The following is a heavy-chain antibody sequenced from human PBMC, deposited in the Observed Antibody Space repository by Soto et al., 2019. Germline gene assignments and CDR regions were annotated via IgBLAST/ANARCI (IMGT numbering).Heavy chain of an antibody. J-gene: IGHJ4*02. Sequence: QVQLVESGGGVVQPGRSLRLSCAASGFTFSDSAMHWVRQAPGKGLELVAVISYDGTNKFYVDSVKGRFTISRDNSKNTLYLEMSRLSAEDTAVYYCARDRSSSTWALDYWGQGTLVTVSS. CDR3: ARDRSSSTWALDY. D-gene: IGHD2-2*01. CDR2: ISYDGTNK. CDR1: GFTFSDSA. V-gene: IGHV3-30*03.